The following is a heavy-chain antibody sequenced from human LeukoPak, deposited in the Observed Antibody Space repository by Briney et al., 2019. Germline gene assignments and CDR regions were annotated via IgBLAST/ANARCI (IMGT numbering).Heavy chain of an antibody. J-gene: IGHJ4*02. CDR3: ARGQSYWNPFDY. CDR1: GGSFSGYY. CDR2: INHSGST. D-gene: IGHD1-1*01. V-gene: IGHV4-34*01. Sequence: PSETLSLTCAVYGGSFSGYYWSWIRQPPGKGLEWIGEINHSGSTNYNPSLKSRVTISVDTSKNQFSLKLSSVTAADTAVYYYARGQSYWNPFDYWGQGTLVTVSS.